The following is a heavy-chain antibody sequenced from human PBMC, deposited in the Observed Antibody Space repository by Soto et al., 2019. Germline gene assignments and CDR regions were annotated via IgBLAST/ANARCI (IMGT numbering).Heavy chain of an antibody. Sequence: ASVKVSCKASGYTFTSYYMHWVRQAPGQGLEWMGIINPSGGSTSYAQKFQGRVTMTRDTSTSTVYMELSSLRSEDTAVYYCARELVVVAATTFLPSAFDYWGQGTLVTVSS. CDR1: GYTFTSYY. V-gene: IGHV1-46*01. CDR2: INPSGGST. D-gene: IGHD2-15*01. J-gene: IGHJ4*02. CDR3: ARELVVVAATTFLPSAFDY.